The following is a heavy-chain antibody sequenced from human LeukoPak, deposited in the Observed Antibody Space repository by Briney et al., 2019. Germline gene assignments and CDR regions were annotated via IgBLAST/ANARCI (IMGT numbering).Heavy chain of an antibody. V-gene: IGHV3-23*01. CDR2: ISGSGGST. CDR3: AKDGPYYYDSSGYLDAFDI. D-gene: IGHD3-22*01. Sequence: GGSLRLSCAASGFTFSSYAMSWVRQAPGKGLEWVSAISGSGGSTYYADSVKGRFTISRDNSKNTLYLQMNSLRAEDTAVHYCAKDGPYYYDSSGYLDAFDIWGQGTMVTVSS. J-gene: IGHJ3*02. CDR1: GFTFSSYA.